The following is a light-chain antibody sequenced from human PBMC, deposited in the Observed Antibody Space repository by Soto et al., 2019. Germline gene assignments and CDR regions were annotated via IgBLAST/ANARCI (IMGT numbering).Light chain of an antibody. CDR3: QQYDSYPWT. Sequence: DIQMTQSPFTLSASVGDRVTITCRASQSINNRLAWHQQKPGKAPKVLICDASSLKSGVPLRFSGSGSGTEFPLTISSLQPDDFATSYCQQYDSYPWTFAQGTKVEI. J-gene: IGKJ1*01. CDR1: QSINNR. CDR2: DAS. V-gene: IGKV1-5*01.